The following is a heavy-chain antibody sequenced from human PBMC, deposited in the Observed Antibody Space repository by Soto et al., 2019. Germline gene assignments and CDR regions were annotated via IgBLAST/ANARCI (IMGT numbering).Heavy chain of an antibody. D-gene: IGHD3-3*01. Sequence: SETLSLTCTVSGGSISSSSYYWGWIRQPPGKGLEWIGSIYYSGSTYYNPSLKSRVTISVDTSKNQFSLNLISVTAADTAVYYCATPLIRFLEWSPGAFDIWGQGTMVT. J-gene: IGHJ3*02. V-gene: IGHV4-39*01. CDR2: IYYSGST. CDR3: ATPLIRFLEWSPGAFDI. CDR1: GGSISSSSYY.